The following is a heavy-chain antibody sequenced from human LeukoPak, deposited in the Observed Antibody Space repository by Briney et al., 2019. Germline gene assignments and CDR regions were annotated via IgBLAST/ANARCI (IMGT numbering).Heavy chain of an antibody. CDR2: IYYSVST. V-gene: IGHV4-59*01. J-gene: IGHJ4*02. CDR3: ARQTGSGLFILP. Sequence: SETLSLTCAVYGGSFSSYYWSWIRQPPGKGLEWIGYIYYSVSTNYNPSLKSRGTISVDTSNNQFSLKLSSVTAADAAVYYCARQTGSGLFILPGGQGTLVTVSS. D-gene: IGHD3/OR15-3a*01. CDR1: GGSFSSYY.